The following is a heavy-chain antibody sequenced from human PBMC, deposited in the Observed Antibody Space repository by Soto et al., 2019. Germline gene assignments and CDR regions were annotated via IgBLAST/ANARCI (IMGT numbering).Heavy chain of an antibody. CDR3: GRGGQRDFDY. J-gene: IGHJ4*02. Sequence: ASVKVSCKASGYQFSYYAMHWVRQAPGQRPEWMGWISAYNGNTNYAQKLQGRVTMTTDTSTSTAYMELRSLRSDATAVYYCGRGGQRDFDYWGQGTLVTVSS. D-gene: IGHD5-12*01. V-gene: IGHV1-18*01. CDR1: GYQFSYYA. CDR2: ISAYNGNT.